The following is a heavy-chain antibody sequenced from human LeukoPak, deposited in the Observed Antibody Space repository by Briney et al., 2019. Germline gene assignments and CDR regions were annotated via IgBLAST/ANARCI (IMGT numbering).Heavy chain of an antibody. CDR2: ITGSGDTT. CDR3: AKWGDYDILTGYYVSDF. V-gene: IGHV3-23*01. Sequence: PGGSLRLSCAASGFIFRNCAMSWVRQARGKGLEWVSAITGSGDTTYYADSVKGRFTISRDTSKNTLYVEMNTLRAEDTAVYYCAKWGDYDILTGYYVSDFWGQGTLVTVSS. CDR1: GFIFRNCA. J-gene: IGHJ4*02. D-gene: IGHD3-9*01.